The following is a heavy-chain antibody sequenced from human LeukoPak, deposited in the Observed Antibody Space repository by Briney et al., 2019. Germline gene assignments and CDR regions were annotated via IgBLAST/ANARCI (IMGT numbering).Heavy chain of an antibody. Sequence: GGSLRLSCAASGFTFSSYAMCWVRQAPGKGLEWVANIKTDGSEIYYADSVKGRFTISRDNAKNSLYLQMNSLRAEDTAIYYCATYSRLNAREFQCWGQGTVVTVSS. J-gene: IGHJ1*01. CDR3: ATYSRLNAREFQC. CDR1: GFTFSSYA. V-gene: IGHV3-7*01. D-gene: IGHD3-10*02. CDR2: IKTDGSEI.